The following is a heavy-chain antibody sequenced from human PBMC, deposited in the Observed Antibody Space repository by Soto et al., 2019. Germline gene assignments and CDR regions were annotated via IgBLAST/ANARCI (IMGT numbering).Heavy chain of an antibody. CDR2: INHSGST. CDR1: GGSFSGYY. D-gene: IGHD6-6*01. J-gene: IGHJ6*03. CDR3: ARGRLDMASSSSLLYYYYYYMDV. Sequence: SETLSLTCAVYGGSFSGYYWSWIRQPPGKGLEWIGEINHSGSTNYNPSLKSRVTISVDTSKNQFSLKLSSVTAADTAVYYCARGRLDMASSSSLLYYYYYYMDVWGKGTTVTVSS. V-gene: IGHV4-34*01.